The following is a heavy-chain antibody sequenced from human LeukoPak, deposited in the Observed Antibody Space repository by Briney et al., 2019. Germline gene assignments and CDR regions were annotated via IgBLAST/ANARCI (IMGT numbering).Heavy chain of an antibody. CDR2: IYYSGSA. CDR3: GRHGGYSYPFDY. V-gene: IGHV4-59*08. D-gene: IGHD5-18*01. Sequence: SETLSLTCTVSGGSISGYYWSWVRQPPGKGLEWIGYIYYSGSANYNPSLRSRVTISVDTSKNQFSLKLSSVTAADTAVYYCGRHGGYSYPFDYWGQGTLVTVSS. J-gene: IGHJ4*02. CDR1: GGSISGYY.